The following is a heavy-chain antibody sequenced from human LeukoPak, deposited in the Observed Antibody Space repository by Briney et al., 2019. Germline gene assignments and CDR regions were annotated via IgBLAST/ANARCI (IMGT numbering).Heavy chain of an antibody. D-gene: IGHD3-10*01. Sequence: GGSLRLSRAASGFTFSRNAMTWVRQAPGKGLEWVSIISDDSSYTHYADCVKGRFTISRDNSKNTLYLQMTSLRDEDTALYYCAKASGSGYGSDYFAYWGQGTLVTVSS. CDR1: GFTFSRNA. CDR3: AKASGSGYGSDYFAY. V-gene: IGHV3-23*01. J-gene: IGHJ4*02. CDR2: ISDDSSYT.